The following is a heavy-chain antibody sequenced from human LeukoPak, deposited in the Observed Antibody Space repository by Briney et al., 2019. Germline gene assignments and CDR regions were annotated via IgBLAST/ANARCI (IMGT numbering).Heavy chain of an antibody. CDR3: ASERPSSSWYDY. Sequence: GGSLRLSCAASGFTFSSYWMSWVRQAPGKGLEWVANIKQDGIEKYYVGSVRGRFTISRDNARNSLYLQMNSLRADDTAVYYCASERPSSSWYDYWGQGALVTVSS. CDR2: IKQDGIEK. D-gene: IGHD6-13*01. J-gene: IGHJ4*02. CDR1: GFTFSSYW. V-gene: IGHV3-7*01.